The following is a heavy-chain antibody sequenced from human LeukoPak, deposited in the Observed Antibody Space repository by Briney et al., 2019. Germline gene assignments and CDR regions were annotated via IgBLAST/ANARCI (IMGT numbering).Heavy chain of an antibody. CDR2: INHSGST. D-gene: IGHD1/OR15-1a*01. J-gene: IGHJ3*02. Sequence: SETLSLTCAVYGGSFSGYYWSWIRQPPGKGLEWIGEINHSGSTNYNPSLKSRVTISVDTSKNQFSLKLSSVTAADTAVYYCARQRTFDIWGQGTMVTVSS. V-gene: IGHV4-34*01. CDR3: ARQRTFDI. CDR1: GGSFSGYY.